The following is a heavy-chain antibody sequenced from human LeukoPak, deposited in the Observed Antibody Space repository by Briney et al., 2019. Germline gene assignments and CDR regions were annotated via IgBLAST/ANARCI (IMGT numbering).Heavy chain of an antibody. J-gene: IGHJ5*02. V-gene: IGHV1-8*01. CDR3: ARASSDCGGDCYPFSA. Sequence: ASVKVSCKASGYTFTSYDINWVRQATGQGLEWMGWMNPNSGNTGYAQKFQGRVTMTRNTSISTAYMELSSLRSEDTAVYYCARASSDCGGDCYPFSAWGQGTLVTVSS. CDR2: MNPNSGNT. CDR1: GYTFTSYD. D-gene: IGHD2-21*02.